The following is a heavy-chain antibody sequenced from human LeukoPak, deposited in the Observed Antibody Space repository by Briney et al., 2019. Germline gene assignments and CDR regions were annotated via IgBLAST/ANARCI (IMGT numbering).Heavy chain of an antibody. CDR1: GGSISSSSYY. CDR3: AREIVAFDI. CDR2: IYYSGST. Sequence: TLSLTCTVSGGSISSSSYYWGWIRQPPGKGLEWIGYIYYSGSTYYNPSLKSRVTISVDTSKNQFSLKLSSVTAADTAVYYCAREIVAFDIWGQGTMVTVSS. J-gene: IGHJ3*02. V-gene: IGHV4-30-4*08. D-gene: IGHD3-16*02.